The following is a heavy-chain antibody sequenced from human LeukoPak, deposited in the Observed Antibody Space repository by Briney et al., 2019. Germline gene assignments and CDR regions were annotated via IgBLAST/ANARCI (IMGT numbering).Heavy chain of an antibody. J-gene: IGHJ1*01. CDR1: GGSISSGGYS. Sequence: SETLSLTCAVSGGSISSGGYSWSWIRQPPGKGLEWIGYIYHSGSTYYNPSLKSRVTISVDRSKNQFSLKLSSVTAADTAVYYCARGEADRAEYFQHWGQGTLVTVSS. V-gene: IGHV4-30-2*01. CDR2: IYHSGST. CDR3: ARGEADRAEYFQH.